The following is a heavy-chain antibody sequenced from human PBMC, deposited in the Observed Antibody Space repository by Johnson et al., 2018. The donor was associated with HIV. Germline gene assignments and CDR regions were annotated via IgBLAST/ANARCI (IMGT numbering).Heavy chain of an antibody. D-gene: IGHD6-25*01. J-gene: IGHJ3*02. CDR3: ARDLAAGIPSDAFDI. CDR1: GFTFSSYA. CDR2: ISYDGSNK. V-gene: IGHV3-30-3*01. Sequence: QVQVVESGGGVVQPGRSLRISCAASGFTFSSYAMNWVRQAPGKGLEWVAVISYDGSNKYYADSVKGRLTISRDNSKNTLYLQMNSLRAEDTAVYYCARDLAAGIPSDAFDIWGQGTMVTVSS.